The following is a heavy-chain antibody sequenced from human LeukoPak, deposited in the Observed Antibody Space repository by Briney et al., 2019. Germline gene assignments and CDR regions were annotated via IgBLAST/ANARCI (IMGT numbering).Heavy chain of an antibody. CDR1: GFIFNNYA. J-gene: IGHJ4*02. CDR3: AKDNRRHYTSGPNPDSLH. D-gene: IGHD6-19*01. V-gene: IGHV3-9*01. CDR2: IRWNSGSI. Sequence: PGGSLRLSCEGSGFIFNNYAMHWVRQPPGKGLEWISGIRWNSGSIDYADSVKGRFTISRDNAKNSLYLQMNSLRVEDTAFYYCAKDNRRHYTSGPNPDSLHWGQGALVTVSS.